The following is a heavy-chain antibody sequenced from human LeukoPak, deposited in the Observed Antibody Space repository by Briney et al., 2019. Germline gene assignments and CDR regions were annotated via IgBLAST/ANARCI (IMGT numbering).Heavy chain of an antibody. J-gene: IGHJ4*02. D-gene: IGHD5-18*01. V-gene: IGHV4-59*08. CDR1: GGSISSYY. CDR3: ATHPSLHSYGWVAFDY. Sequence: SETLSLTCTVSGGSISSYYWSWIRQPPGKGLEWIGYIYYSGSTNYNPSLKSRVTISVDTSKNQFSLKLSSVTAADTAVYYCATHPSLHSYGWVAFDYWGQGTLVTVSS. CDR2: IYYSGST.